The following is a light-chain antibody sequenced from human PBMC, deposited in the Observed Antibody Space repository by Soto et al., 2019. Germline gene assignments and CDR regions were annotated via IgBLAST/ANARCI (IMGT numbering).Light chain of an antibody. J-gene: IGKJ3*01. CDR1: QSINSF. CDR2: DAS. CDR3: QQSYNTPFT. Sequence: DIQMTQSPSSLSASEGDRVTITCRASQSINSFLNLYQQKSGKAPKLLIYDASTLQSGVPSRFSGSGSETEFTLTITNLQPDDFATYYCQQSYNTPFTFGPGTKVDVK. V-gene: IGKV1-39*01.